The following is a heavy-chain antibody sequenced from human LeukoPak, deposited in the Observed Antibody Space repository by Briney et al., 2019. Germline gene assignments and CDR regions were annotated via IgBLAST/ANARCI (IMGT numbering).Heavy chain of an antibody. CDR3: ARGLRSSGRYFLGYYYYYMDV. D-gene: IGHD6-19*01. J-gene: IGHJ6*03. CDR2: MNPNSGNT. V-gene: IGHV1-8*02. Sequence: ASVKVSCKASGYTFTSYGISWVRQAPGQGLEWMGWMNPNSGNTGYAQKFQGRVTMTRNTSISTAYMELSSLRSEDTAVYYCARGLRSSGRYFLGYYYYYMDVWGKGTTVTISS. CDR1: GYTFTSYG.